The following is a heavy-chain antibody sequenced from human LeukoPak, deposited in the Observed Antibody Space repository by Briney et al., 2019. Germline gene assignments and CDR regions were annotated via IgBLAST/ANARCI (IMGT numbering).Heavy chain of an antibody. D-gene: IGHD5-18*01. CDR2: ISWDGGST. J-gene: IGHJ4*02. V-gene: IGHV3-43*01. CDR3: AKGDTAMGILEPPDY. CDR1: GFTFDDYT. Sequence: PGGSLRLSCAASGFTFDDYTMHWVRQAPGKGLEWVSLISWDGGSTYYADSVKGRFTISRDNSKNSLYLQMNSLRTEDTALYYCAKGDTAMGILEPPDYWGQGTLVTVSS.